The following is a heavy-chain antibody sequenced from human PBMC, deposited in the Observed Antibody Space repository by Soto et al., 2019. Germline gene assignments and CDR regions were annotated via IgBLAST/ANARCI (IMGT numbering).Heavy chain of an antibody. CDR2: IYATGTT. D-gene: IGHD1-1*01. Sequence: SETLSLTCTVSGASISGFYWSWVRKSAGKGLEWIGRIYATGTTDYNPSLKSRVMMSVDTSKKQFSLKLRSVTAADTAVYYCVRDGTKTLRDWFDPWGQGISVTVS. J-gene: IGHJ5*02. CDR3: VRDGTKTLRDWFDP. V-gene: IGHV4-4*07. CDR1: GASISGFY.